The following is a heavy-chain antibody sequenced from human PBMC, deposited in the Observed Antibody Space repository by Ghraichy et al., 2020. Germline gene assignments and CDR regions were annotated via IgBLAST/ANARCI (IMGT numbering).Heavy chain of an antibody. Sequence: GGSLRLSCAASGFTFSSYAMSWVRQAPGKGLEWVSAISGSGGSTYYADSVKGRFTISRDNSRNTLYLQMNSLRAEDTAVYYCAKANNAHWNEDPFDIWGRGTMVTVSA. CDR3: AKANNAHWNEDPFDI. V-gene: IGHV3-23*01. CDR1: GFTFSSYA. J-gene: IGHJ3*02. D-gene: IGHD1-1*01. CDR2: ISGSGGST.